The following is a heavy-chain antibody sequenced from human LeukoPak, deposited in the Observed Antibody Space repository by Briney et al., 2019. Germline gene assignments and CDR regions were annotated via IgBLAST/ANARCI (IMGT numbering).Heavy chain of an antibody. V-gene: IGHV3-30*04. CDR2: ISYGGTTK. CDR3: AKAKSPDILSGYYRSYFDH. Sequence: PGESLRLSCAASGFTFSSSAMHWVRQAPGKGLEGVAVISYGGTTKIYAESVKGRFTISRDNSKDTLYLQMNSLTTEDTAVYYCAKAKSPDILSGYYRSYFDHWGQGTLVTVSS. J-gene: IGHJ4*02. CDR1: GFTFSSSA. D-gene: IGHD3-9*01.